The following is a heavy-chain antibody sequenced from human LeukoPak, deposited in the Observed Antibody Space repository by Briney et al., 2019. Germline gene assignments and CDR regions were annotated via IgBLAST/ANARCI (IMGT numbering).Heavy chain of an antibody. V-gene: IGHV3-48*01. J-gene: IGHJ4*02. D-gene: IGHD3-16*01. CDR1: GFTFSSYS. CDR3: ARARPGYATPPYYFDF. CDR2: IISSSSVI. Sequence: PGGSLRLSCAASGFTFSSYSMNWVRQAPGKGREWILYIISSSSVIYYEDSVKGRFTISRDNAKSSLYLQMNSLRAEDTAVYYCARARPGYATPPYYFDFWGQGTLVTVSP.